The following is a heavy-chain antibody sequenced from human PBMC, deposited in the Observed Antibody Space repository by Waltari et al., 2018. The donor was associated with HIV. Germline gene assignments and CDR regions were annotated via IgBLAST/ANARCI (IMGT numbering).Heavy chain of an antibody. CDR1: GYTFSDYY. V-gene: IGHV1-2*07. J-gene: IGHJ5*02. D-gene: IGHD3-22*01. CDR3: ARVLRGTVNYFDSRLGH. Sequence: QVQLVQSGAEVKKPGASVKVSCKASGYTFSDYYMHWVRQAPGQGLEWMGWINPNSGGTRYADKFQGRVTMTRDTSINTADMELRRLTSDDTAVYYWARVLRGTVNYFDSRLGHWGQGTLVTVSS. CDR2: INPNSGGT.